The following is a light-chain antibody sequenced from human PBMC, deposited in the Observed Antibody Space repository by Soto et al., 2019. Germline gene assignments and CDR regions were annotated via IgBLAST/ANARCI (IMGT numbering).Light chain of an antibody. J-gene: IGKJ1*01. Sequence: DIQMTQSPSILSASVGDRVTIICRASQSISSWLAWYQQKPGKAPKLLISKASNLDSGVPSRFSGSGSGTEFNLTISSLQPEDFATYYCQQYNSFIWTFGRGTKVDIK. CDR1: QSISSW. V-gene: IGKV1-5*03. CDR3: QQYNSFIWT. CDR2: KAS.